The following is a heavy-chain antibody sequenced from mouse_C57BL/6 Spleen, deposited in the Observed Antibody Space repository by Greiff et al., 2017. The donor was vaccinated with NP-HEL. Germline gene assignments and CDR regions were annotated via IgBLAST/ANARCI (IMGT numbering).Heavy chain of an antibody. Sequence: EVHLVESGEGLVKPGGSLKLSCAASGFTFSSYAMSWVRQTPEKRLEWVAYISSGGDYIYYADTVKGRFTISRDNARNTLYLQMSSLKSEDTAMYYCTRVGIYYDYDDDLPWFAYWGQGTLVTVSA. V-gene: IGHV5-9-1*02. D-gene: IGHD2-4*01. CDR3: TRVGIYYDYDDDLPWFAY. J-gene: IGHJ3*01. CDR1: GFTFSSYA. CDR2: ISSGGDYI.